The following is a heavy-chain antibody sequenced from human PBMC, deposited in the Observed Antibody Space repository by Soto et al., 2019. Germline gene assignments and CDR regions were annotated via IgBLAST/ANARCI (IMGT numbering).Heavy chain of an antibody. CDR2: TYYRSKWYN. V-gene: IGHV6-1*01. D-gene: IGHD6-6*01. CDR3: ARDIAARRHYYYGMDV. CDR1: GYSVSSNSAA. J-gene: IGHJ6*02. Sequence: PSQTLSLTCAISGYSVSSNSAAWNWIRQSPSRGLEWLGRTYYRSKWYNDYAVSVKSRITINPDTSKNQFSLQLNSVTPEDTAVYYCARDIAARRHYYYGMDVWGQGTTVTVSS.